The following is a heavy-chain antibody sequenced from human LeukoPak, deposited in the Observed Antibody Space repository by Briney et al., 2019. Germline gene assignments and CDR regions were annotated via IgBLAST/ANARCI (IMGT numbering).Heavy chain of an antibody. J-gene: IGHJ4*02. Sequence: PSETLSLTCTVSGGSISNYYWSWIRQPDGKGLEWIGRIYSSGSTNYNPSLKSRVMVSIDTPKNQFSLKLNSLTATDTAVYYCTRQNPGYNWNYFDYWGQGTLVTVSS. CDR2: IYSSGST. CDR3: TRQNPGYNWNYFDY. D-gene: IGHD1-20*01. V-gene: IGHV4-4*07. CDR1: GGSISNYY.